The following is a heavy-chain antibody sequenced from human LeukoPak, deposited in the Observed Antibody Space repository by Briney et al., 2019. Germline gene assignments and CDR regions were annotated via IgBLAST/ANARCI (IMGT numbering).Heavy chain of an antibody. Sequence: ASVKVSCKASGYTFTSYDINWVRQATGQGLEWMGWMNPNSGNTGYAQKFQGRVTITRNTSISTAYMELSSLRSEDTAVYYCARSGSIRPPRDWFDPWGRGTLVTVSS. D-gene: IGHD1-14*01. CDR2: MNPNSGNT. CDR1: GYTFTSYD. V-gene: IGHV1-8*01. CDR3: ARSGSIRPPRDWFDP. J-gene: IGHJ5*02.